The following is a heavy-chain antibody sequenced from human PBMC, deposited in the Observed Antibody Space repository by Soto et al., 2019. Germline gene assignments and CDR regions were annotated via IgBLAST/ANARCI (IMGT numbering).Heavy chain of an antibody. D-gene: IGHD3-22*01. CDR1: GDSISKNSW. Sequence: QVLLQESGPGLVKPSGTLSLTCAVSGDSISKNSWWSWVRQSPGKVLEWIGDIYYSGSTNYTPSLQSRIIILAVTSTNQFSLQMTSVTAADTAVYFCARRENYYYDGSGYWGMEVWGQGATVTVSS. CDR2: IYYSGST. V-gene: IGHV4-4*02. CDR3: ARRENYYYDGSGYWGMEV. J-gene: IGHJ6*02.